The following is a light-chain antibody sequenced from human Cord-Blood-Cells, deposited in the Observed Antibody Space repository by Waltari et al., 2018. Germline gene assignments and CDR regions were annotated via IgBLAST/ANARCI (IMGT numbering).Light chain of an antibody. Sequence: QSALTQPASVSGSPGQSITISCTGTSSDVGSYNLVSWYQQHPDKAPKLMIYEGSKRPAGVSNRFSGSKSGNTASLTSSGLQAEDEADYYCCSYAGSSTFGVFGGGTKLTVI. CDR2: EGS. CDR1: SSDVGSYNL. CDR3: CSYAGSSTFGV. J-gene: IGLJ2*01. V-gene: IGLV2-23*03.